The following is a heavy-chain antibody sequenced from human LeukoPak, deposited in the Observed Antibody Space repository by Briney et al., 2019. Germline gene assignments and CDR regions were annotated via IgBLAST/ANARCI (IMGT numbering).Heavy chain of an antibody. Sequence: PGGSLRLSCAASGFTVSSNYMSWVRQAPGKGLEWVSVIYSGGSTYYADSVKGRFTISRDNSKNTLYLQMNSLRAEDTAVYYCARDLGYSGYASGDYWGQGTLVTVSS. V-gene: IGHV3-53*01. D-gene: IGHD5-12*01. CDR1: GFTVSSNY. CDR2: IYSGGST. CDR3: ARDLGYSGYASGDY. J-gene: IGHJ4*02.